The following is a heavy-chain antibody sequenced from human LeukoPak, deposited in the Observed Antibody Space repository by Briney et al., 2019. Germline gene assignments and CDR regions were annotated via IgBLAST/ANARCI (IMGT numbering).Heavy chain of an antibody. D-gene: IGHD4-17*01. J-gene: IGHJ4*02. CDR3: ARGRENDYGDYEGLLDY. CDR2: IYYSGST. V-gene: IGHV4-31*03. CDR1: GGSISSGGYY. Sequence: SETLSLTCTVSGGSISSGGYYWSWIRQHPGRGLEWIGYIYYSGSTYYNPSLKSRVTISVDTSKNQFSLKLSSVTAADTAVYYCARGRENDYGDYEGLLDYWGQGTLVTVPS.